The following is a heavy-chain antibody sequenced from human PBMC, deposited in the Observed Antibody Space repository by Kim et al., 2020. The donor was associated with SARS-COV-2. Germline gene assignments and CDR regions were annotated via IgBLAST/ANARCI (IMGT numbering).Heavy chain of an antibody. CDR3: ARSFQRGYSSSWYRTTAIDY. Sequence: SETLSLTCAVSGGSISSSNWWSWVRQPPGKGLEWIGEIYHSGSTNYNPSLKSRVTISVDKSKNQFSLKLSSVTAADTAVYYCARSFQRGYSSSWYRTTAIDYWGQGTLVTVSS. J-gene: IGHJ4*02. D-gene: IGHD6-13*01. CDR2: IYHSGST. V-gene: IGHV4-4*02. CDR1: GGSISSSNW.